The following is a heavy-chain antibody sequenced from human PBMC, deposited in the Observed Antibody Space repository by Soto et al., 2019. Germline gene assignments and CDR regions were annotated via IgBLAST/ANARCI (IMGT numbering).Heavy chain of an antibody. CDR2: IHPGDSDT. Sequence: GESLKISCQGSGYSFTNYWVGWVRQIPGRGLEWMGIIHPGDSDTRYSPFFQGQVTISADKSISTAYLQWSSLKASDTAMYYFARRNRYSSTWFEGWFDPWGQGTLVTVSS. D-gene: IGHD6-13*01. CDR3: ARRNRYSSTWFEGWFDP. J-gene: IGHJ5*02. V-gene: IGHV5-51*01. CDR1: GYSFTNYW.